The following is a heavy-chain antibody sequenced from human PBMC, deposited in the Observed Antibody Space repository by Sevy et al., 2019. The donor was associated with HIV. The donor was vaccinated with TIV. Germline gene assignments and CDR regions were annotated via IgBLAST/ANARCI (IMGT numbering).Heavy chain of an antibody. J-gene: IGHJ6*02. Sequence: ASVKVSCKASGYTFTGYYMHWVRQAPGQGLEWMGWINPNSGGTNYAQKFQGRVTMTRDTSISTAYMELSRQRSDDTAVYYCARESYDFWSGYYTRTSYYYYGMDVWGQGTTVTVSS. CDR2: INPNSGGT. V-gene: IGHV1-2*02. CDR1: GYTFTGYY. CDR3: ARESYDFWSGYYTRTSYYYYGMDV. D-gene: IGHD3-3*01.